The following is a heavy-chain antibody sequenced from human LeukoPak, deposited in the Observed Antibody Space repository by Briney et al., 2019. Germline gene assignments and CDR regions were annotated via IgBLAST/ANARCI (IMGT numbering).Heavy chain of an antibody. J-gene: IGHJ4*02. CDR1: GFTFRTYW. D-gene: IGHD1-26*01. CDR3: ARRSSGSPPFYFDY. CDR2: INEDGSIT. Sequence: GGSLRLSCAVSGFTFRTYWMHWVRQVPGEGLVWVSRINEDGSITNYADSVKGRFTISRDNAKNTLYLQMNSLRAEDTAMYYCARRSSGSPPFYFDYWGQGTLVTVSS. V-gene: IGHV3-74*01.